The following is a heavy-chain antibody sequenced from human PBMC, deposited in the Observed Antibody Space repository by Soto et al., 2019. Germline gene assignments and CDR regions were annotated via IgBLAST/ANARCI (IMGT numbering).Heavy chain of an antibody. CDR2: ISGSDGTK. CDR1: GITFSSYA. D-gene: IGHD4-17*01. CDR3: AKVPIMATVTHYFDY. Sequence: EVQLLESGGGLVQPGGSLRLSCAASGITFSSYAMSWVRQAPGKGLEWVSRISGSDGTKIYADSVKGRFTISRDNSKNTLYLQMNSLRAEDTAVYYCAKVPIMATVTHYFDYWGQGTLVTVSS. J-gene: IGHJ4*02. V-gene: IGHV3-23*01.